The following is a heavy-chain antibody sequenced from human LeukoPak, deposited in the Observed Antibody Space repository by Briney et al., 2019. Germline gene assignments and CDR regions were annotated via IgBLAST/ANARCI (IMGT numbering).Heavy chain of an antibody. J-gene: IGHJ6*03. CDR3: ARIYGRYYYYMDV. Sequence: SETLSLTCAVYGGSFSGYYWSWIRQPPGKGLEWIGEINHSGSTNYNPSLKSRVTISVDTSKNQFSLKLSSVTAADTAVYYCARIYGRYYYYMDVWGKGTTVTISS. D-gene: IGHD4-17*01. CDR1: GGSFSGYY. CDR2: INHSGST. V-gene: IGHV4-34*01.